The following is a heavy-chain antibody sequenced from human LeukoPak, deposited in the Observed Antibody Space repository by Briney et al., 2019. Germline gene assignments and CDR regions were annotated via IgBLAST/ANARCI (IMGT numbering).Heavy chain of an antibody. Sequence: GGSLRLSCAASGFTFSSYGMHWVRQAPGKGLEWVAVIWYDGSNKYYADSVKGRFTLSRDNSKNTLYLQMNSLRAEDTAVYYCAKDDTAMDSGWFDPWGQGTLVTVSS. CDR1: GFTFSSYG. D-gene: IGHD5-18*01. CDR3: AKDDTAMDSGWFDP. CDR2: IWYDGSNK. J-gene: IGHJ5*02. V-gene: IGHV3-33*06.